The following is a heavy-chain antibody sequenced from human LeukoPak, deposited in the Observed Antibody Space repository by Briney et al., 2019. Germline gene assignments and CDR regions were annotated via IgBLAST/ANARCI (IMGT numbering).Heavy chain of an antibody. J-gene: IGHJ4*02. D-gene: IGHD2-2*01. CDR2: INPSGGST. V-gene: IGHV1-2*02. Sequence: ASVKVSCKASGYIFTSYHIHWVRQAPGQGLEWMGIINPSGGSTNYAQKFQGRVTMTRDTSISTAYMELSRLRSDDTAVYYCARDQAEYQLLLRYFDYWGQGTLVTVSS. CDR1: GYIFTSYH. CDR3: ARDQAEYQLLLRYFDY.